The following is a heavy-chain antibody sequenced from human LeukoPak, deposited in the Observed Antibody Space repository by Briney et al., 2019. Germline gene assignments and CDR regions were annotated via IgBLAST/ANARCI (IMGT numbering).Heavy chain of an antibody. D-gene: IGHD2-21*02. J-gene: IGHJ3*02. CDR2: INSRSSTI. Sequence: GGSLRLSCSASGFTFGDYAMTWVRQAPGKGLEWVSFINSRSSTIYYADSVKGRFTISRDNAKNSLYLQMNSLRAEDTAVYYCTSHTGTGDAFRPFHIWGQGTMVTVSS. V-gene: IGHV3-48*03. CDR3: TSHTGTGDAFRPFHI. CDR1: GFTFGDYA.